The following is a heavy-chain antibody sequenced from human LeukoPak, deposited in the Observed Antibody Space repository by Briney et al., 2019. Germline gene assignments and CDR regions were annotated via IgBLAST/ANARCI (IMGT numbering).Heavy chain of an antibody. Sequence: GGSLRLSCAASGFTFSDHYMSWIRQAPGKGLEWVSYIGDSGTPIYYADSVKGRFTISRDNAKNLVYLQINSLRTEDTAVYYCSGRSGFSSIYWGQGTLVKVSS. D-gene: IGHD6-19*01. V-gene: IGHV3-11*04. J-gene: IGHJ4*02. CDR2: IGDSGTPI. CDR3: SGRSGFSSIY. CDR1: GFTFSDHY.